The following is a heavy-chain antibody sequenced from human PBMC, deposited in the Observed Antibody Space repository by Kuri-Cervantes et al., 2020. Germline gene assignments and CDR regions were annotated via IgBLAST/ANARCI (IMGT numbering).Heavy chain of an antibody. Sequence: ASVKISCKASGYTFTGYYIHWVRQVPGQGLEWMGWVNPNSGGTKYAEKFQGRVTMTRDTSISTAYMELSRLRSDDTAVYYCASLDRSFDYWGQGTLVTVSS. CDR3: ASLDRSFDY. CDR2: VNPNSGGT. V-gene: IGHV1-2*02. D-gene: IGHD1-1*01. J-gene: IGHJ4*02. CDR1: GYTFTGYY.